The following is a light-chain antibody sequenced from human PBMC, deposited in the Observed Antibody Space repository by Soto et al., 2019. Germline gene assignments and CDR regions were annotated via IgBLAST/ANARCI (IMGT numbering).Light chain of an antibody. CDR2: AAS. Sequence: DIQMTQSPSSLSASVGDRVTITCRASQSISSYLNWSHQEPGKSPNFLIYAASSWQSGVPSRFSGMGSGTDFTLTISSLQPKNLPTNYFRRSYSGPLTLGGGTRWIS. J-gene: IGKJ4*01. V-gene: IGKV1-39*01. CDR3: RRSYSGPLT. CDR1: QSISSY.